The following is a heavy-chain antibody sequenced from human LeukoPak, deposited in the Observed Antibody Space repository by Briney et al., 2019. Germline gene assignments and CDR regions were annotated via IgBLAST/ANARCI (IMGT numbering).Heavy chain of an antibody. D-gene: IGHD3-10*01. J-gene: IGHJ4*02. CDR3: AKVITMVRGVIIDY. Sequence: GGSLRLSCAASGFTFSDYYMSWIRQAPGKGLEWVSLISSSGDIIYYADSMEGRFTIPRDNAKNSLYLQMNSLRVEDTAVYYCAKVITMVRGVIIDYWGQGTLVTVSS. V-gene: IGHV3-11*01. CDR2: ISSSGDII. CDR1: GFTFSDYY.